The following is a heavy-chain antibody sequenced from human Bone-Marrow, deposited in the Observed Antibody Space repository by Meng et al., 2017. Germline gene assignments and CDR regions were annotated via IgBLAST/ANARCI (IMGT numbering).Heavy chain of an antibody. CDR1: GYTFTSYG. CDR2: ISPYKGDT. V-gene: IGHV1-18*01. CDR3: VREKALGVYITFAY. D-gene: IGHD5-12*01. Sequence: QVQMVQSGAEVKKPGASVKGSCEASGYTFTSYGISWVRQAPGQGLEWMGWISPYKGDTNYAQKLQGRVTMTADRTTTTAYMELRSLTSDDTAVYYCVREKALGVYITFAYWGRGTRVTVSS. J-gene: IGHJ4*02.